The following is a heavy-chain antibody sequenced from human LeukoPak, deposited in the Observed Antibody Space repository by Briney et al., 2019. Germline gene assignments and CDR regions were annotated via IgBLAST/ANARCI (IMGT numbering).Heavy chain of an antibody. Sequence: SETLSLTCTVSGGSISSYYWSWIRQPAGKGLEWIGRIYTSGSTNYNPSLKSRVTMSVDTSKNQFSLKLSSVTAADTAVYYCARDYCSSTGCYERDAFDIWGQGTMVTVSS. D-gene: IGHD2-2*01. V-gene: IGHV4-4*07. CDR2: IYTSGST. CDR3: ARDYCSSTGCYERDAFDI. CDR1: GGSISSYY. J-gene: IGHJ3*02.